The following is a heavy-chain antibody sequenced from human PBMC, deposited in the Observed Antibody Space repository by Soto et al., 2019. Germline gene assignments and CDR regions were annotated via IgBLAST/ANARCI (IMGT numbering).Heavy chain of an antibody. CDR3: TAGRPRRPLAY. D-gene: IGHD1-1*01. CDR2: IGTRGDT. V-gene: IGHV3-13*04. CDR1: GFTFCTYD. J-gene: IGHJ4*02. Sequence: GGSLRLSCAASGFTFCTYDMHWVRQVTGRGLEWVSAIGTRGDTYYPDSVKGRFTIYREDAKKSLYLQMNTLRADDTAVYYCTAGRPRRPLAYWGRGTLVTVSA.